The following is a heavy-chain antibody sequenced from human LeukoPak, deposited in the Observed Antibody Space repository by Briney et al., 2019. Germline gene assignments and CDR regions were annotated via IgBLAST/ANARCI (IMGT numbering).Heavy chain of an antibody. CDR1: GGSFSGYY. V-gene: IGHV4-34*01. D-gene: IGHD3-3*01. CDR3: ARAPPYDFWSGYSYYYYGMDV. CDR2: INHSGST. Sequence: SETLSLTCTVYGGSFSGYYWSWIRQPPGKGLEWIGEINHSGSTNYNPSLKSRVTISVDTSKNQFSLKLSSVTAADTAVYYCARAPPYDFWSGYSYYYYGMDVWGQGTTVTVSS. J-gene: IGHJ6*02.